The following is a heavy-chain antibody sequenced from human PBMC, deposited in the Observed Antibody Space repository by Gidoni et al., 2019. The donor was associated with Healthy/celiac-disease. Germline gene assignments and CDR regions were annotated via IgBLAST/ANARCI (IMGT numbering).Heavy chain of an antibody. CDR1: GGTFSSYA. J-gene: IGHJ6*02. CDR2: IIPIFGTA. V-gene: IGHV1-69*01. Sequence: QVQLVQSGAEVKKPGSSVKVSCKASGGTFSSYAISWGRQAPGQGLEWMGGIIPIFGTANYAQKFQGRVTITADESTSTAYMELSSLRSEDTAVYYCAREVVYCGGDCYSYYGMDVWGQGTTVTVSS. D-gene: IGHD2-21*02. CDR3: AREVVYCGGDCYSYYGMDV.